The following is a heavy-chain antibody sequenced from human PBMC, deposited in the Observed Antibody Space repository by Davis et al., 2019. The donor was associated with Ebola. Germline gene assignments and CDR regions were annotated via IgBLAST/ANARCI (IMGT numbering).Heavy chain of an antibody. J-gene: IGHJ6*02. V-gene: IGHV1-69*13. D-gene: IGHD2-15*01. CDR3: GGSGGSRKNGMDV. CDR1: GGTFSSYA. CDR2: IIPIFGTT. Sequence: SVKVSCKASGGTFSSYAISWVRQAPGQGLEWMGGIIPIFGTTNYAQKFQGRVTITADESTSTAYMELSSLRSEDTAVYYCGGSGGSRKNGMDVWGQGTTVTVSS.